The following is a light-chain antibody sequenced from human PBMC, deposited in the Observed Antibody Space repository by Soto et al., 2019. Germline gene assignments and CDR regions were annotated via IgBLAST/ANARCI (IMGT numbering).Light chain of an antibody. CDR2: GNS. Sequence: QSVLTQPPSVSGAPGQSVTISCTGSSSNIGAGYDVHWYQQLPGTAPKLLISGNSNRPSGVPDRFSGSKSGTSASLAITGLQAEDEADYYCQSYDSSLYVFGTGTKLTVL. V-gene: IGLV1-40*01. CDR3: QSYDSSLYV. CDR1: SSNIGAGYD. J-gene: IGLJ1*01.